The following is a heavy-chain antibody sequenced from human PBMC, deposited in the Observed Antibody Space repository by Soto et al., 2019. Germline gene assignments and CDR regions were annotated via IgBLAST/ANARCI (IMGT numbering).Heavy chain of an antibody. J-gene: IGHJ5*02. D-gene: IGHD2-21*01. CDR1: GGSISTSRSY. CDR2: IFYSGST. CDR3: ARQPTTGDTDLWFDP. V-gene: IGHV4-39*01. Sequence: PSETLSLTCNVSGGSISTSRSYWAWIRQPPGKGLEWLANIFYSGSTYYNPSLASRVTVSADTSKNELSLKLRSVTAADTAVYYCARQPTTGDTDLWFDPWGQGTLVTVSS.